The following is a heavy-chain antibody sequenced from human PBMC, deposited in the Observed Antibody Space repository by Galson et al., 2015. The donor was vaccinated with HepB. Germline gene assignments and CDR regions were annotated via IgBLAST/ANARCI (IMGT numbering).Heavy chain of an antibody. J-gene: IGHJ4*02. D-gene: IGHD2-21*02. CDR3: ARHPRHCATDCYSCFDY. Sequence: SLRLSCAASGFTLTSYAMSWVRQAPGKGLQWVSAISSSGINTYYADSVRGRFTFSRDTSQNTLYLEVNSLRADDTAVYYCARHPRHCATDCYSCFDYWGRGTLVTVSS. V-gene: IGHV3-23*01. CDR1: GFTLTSYA. CDR2: ISSSGINT.